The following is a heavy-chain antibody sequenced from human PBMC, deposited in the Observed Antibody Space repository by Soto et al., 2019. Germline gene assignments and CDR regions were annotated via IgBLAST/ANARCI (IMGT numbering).Heavy chain of an antibody. D-gene: IGHD6-13*01. CDR3: TNDWQQAS. CDR2: INTSGGNT. Sequence: EVQLLESGGGLVQPGGSLRLSCAASGFTFSNYAMTWVRQAPGKGLECVSTINTSGGNTHYADSVKGRFSVSRDNSKNTLSLQMNSLRAEDTAVYYCTNDWQQASWGQGTLVTVSS. J-gene: IGHJ5*02. CDR1: GFTFSNYA. V-gene: IGHV3-23*01.